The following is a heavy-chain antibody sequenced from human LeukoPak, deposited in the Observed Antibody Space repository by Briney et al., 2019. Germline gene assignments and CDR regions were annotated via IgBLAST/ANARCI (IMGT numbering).Heavy chain of an antibody. CDR3: TRSPSLGGNYWGFDC. CDR2: LSPDGSSA. J-gene: IGHJ4*02. Sequence: PGGSLRLSCAASGFTFSTYWMHWVRQAPGGGLVWVSRLSPDGSSAVYADSVKGRFTVSRDNAKNTLYLQMNSLRAEDTAVYCCTRSPSLGGNYWGFDCWGEGTLVTVSS. D-gene: IGHD1-26*01. CDR1: GFTFSTYW. V-gene: IGHV3-74*01.